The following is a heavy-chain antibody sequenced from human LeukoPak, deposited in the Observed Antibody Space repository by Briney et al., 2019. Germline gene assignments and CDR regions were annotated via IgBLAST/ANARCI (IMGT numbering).Heavy chain of an antibody. CDR3: ARGPTGSSNWFDP. V-gene: IGHV3-11*01. Sequence: GGSLRLSCAASGFTFSGYFMNWIRQAPGKGLEWVSHISRSGSIIYYADSVKGRFTISRDNAKNSLYLQMNSLRAEDTAVYYCARGPTGSSNWFDPWGQGTLVTVSS. CDR2: ISRSGSII. D-gene: IGHD1-1*01. CDR1: GFTFSGYF. J-gene: IGHJ5*02.